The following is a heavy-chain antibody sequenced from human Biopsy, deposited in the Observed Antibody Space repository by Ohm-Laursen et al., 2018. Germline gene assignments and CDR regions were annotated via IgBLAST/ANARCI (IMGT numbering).Heavy chain of an antibody. CDR3: ARGSNDFGGLYFPR. Sequence: TLSLTCTVSGGSFTGHYWSWVRQPPGKGLEWIGHISYTGYTSYNASLKSRVTISVDTFRNHFSLRLSSLTAADTAVYYCARGSNDFGGLYFPRWGQGTLLTVSS. V-gene: IGHV4-59*11. J-gene: IGHJ4*02. CDR2: ISYTGYT. D-gene: IGHD4-23*01. CDR1: GGSFTGHY.